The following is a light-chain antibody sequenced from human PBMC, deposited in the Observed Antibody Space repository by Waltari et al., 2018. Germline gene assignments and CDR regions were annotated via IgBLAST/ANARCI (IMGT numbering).Light chain of an antibody. CDR1: SSNIGAGFD. CDR3: QSHDNSLIPWV. CDR2: GNN. Sequence: QSVLTQPPSVSGAPGQRVTISCTGSSSNIGAGFDVHWYQQVPGTAPNLLIFGNNNRPAGVPDRFSGSKSGTSASLAITGLQADDEADYYCQSHDNSLIPWVFGGGTKLTVL. J-gene: IGLJ3*02. V-gene: IGLV1-40*01.